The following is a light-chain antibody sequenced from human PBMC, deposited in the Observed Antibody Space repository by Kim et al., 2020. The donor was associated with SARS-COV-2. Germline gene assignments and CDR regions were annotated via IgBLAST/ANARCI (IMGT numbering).Light chain of an antibody. V-gene: IGKV3-20*01. CDR1: KSISSSY. CDR2: GAY. Sequence: GKRASHACRASKSISSSYLAWDSQKPGQAPRVLHFGAYSRAPGIPDRFSGSGSGTDFTFTISRLEPEDFAVYYWQQYGSSQWTFGQGTKVDIK. J-gene: IGKJ1*01. CDR3: QQYGSSQWT.